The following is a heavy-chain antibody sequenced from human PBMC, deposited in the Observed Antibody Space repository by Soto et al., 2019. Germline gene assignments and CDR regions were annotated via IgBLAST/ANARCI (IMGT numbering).Heavy chain of an antibody. CDR1: GFTVSNNY. D-gene: IGHD3-10*01. Sequence: EVQLVESGGGLIQPGGSLRLSCAVSGFTVSNNYMSWVRQAPGKGLEGVSVIYSGGYTAYGDSVKGRFTISRDNSKNTIKPQNNRPGAHRTGLFYRAAPPGGGGYWSQGTLVTVSS. CDR3: AAPPGGGGY. J-gene: IGHJ4*02. CDR2: IYSGGYT. V-gene: IGHV3-53*01.